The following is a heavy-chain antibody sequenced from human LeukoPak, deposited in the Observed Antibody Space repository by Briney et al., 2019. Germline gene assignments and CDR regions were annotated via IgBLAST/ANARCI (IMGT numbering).Heavy chain of an antibody. J-gene: IGHJ5*02. CDR1: GGSVSSSDFN. Sequence: PSETLSLTCTVSGGSVSSSDFNWAWIRQPPGKGLEWLGTIFYSGSTYYNPSLGSRVAISVDTSKNQFSLDLSSVTAADTAVYYCARGGSIFGVVIRRNWFDPWGQGTLVTVSS. V-gene: IGHV4-39*01. CDR2: IFYSGST. D-gene: IGHD3-3*01. CDR3: ARGGSIFGVVIRRNWFDP.